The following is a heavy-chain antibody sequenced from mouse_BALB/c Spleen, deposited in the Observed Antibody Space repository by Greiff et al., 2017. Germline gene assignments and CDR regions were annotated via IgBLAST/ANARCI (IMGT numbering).Heavy chain of an antibody. CDR1: GFTFSSYT. CDR3: ERRSSGSSYGYFDV. V-gene: IGHV5-12-2*01. J-gene: IGHJ1*01. D-gene: IGHD1-1*01. CDR2: ISNGGGST. Sequence: EVMLVESGGGLVQPGGSLKLSCAASGFTFSSYTMSWVRQTPEKRLEWVAYISNGGGSTYYPDTVKGRFTISRDNAKNTLYLQMSSLKSEDTAMSYCERRSSGSSYGYFDVWGAGTTVTVSS.